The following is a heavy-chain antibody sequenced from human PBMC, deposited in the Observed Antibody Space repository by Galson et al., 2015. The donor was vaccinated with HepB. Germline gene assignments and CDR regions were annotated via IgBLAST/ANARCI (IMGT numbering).Heavy chain of an antibody. CDR3: ARERVDSGYSYYYYYGMDV. Sequence: SLRLSCAASGFTFSSYWMSWVRQAPGKGLEWVANIKQDGSEKYYVDSVKGRFTISRDNAKNSLYLQMNSLRAEDTAVYYCARERVDSGYSYYYYYGMDVWGQGTTVTVSS. CDR1: GFTFSSYW. D-gene: IGHD5-12*01. J-gene: IGHJ6*02. CDR2: IKQDGSEK. V-gene: IGHV3-7*03.